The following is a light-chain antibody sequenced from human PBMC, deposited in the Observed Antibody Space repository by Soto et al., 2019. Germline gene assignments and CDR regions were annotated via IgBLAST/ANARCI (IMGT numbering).Light chain of an antibody. Sequence: DIVLTQTPLSSPVTLGQPASISCTSSQSLVHSDGNTYLSWLQQRPGQPPRLLIYMVSNRFSGVAVRFSGSGGGSYFTLKISRVEAEDVGFYFYMRDTHCRPYTFGQGTKLEIK. V-gene: IGKV2-24*01. CDR2: MVS. CDR3: MRDTHCRPYT. CDR1: QSLVHSDGNTY. J-gene: IGKJ2*01.